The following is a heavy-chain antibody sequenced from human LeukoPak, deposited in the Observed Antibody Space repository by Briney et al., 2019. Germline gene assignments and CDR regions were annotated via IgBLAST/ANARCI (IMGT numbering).Heavy chain of an antibody. V-gene: IGHV4-59*08. CDR2: SYYTGST. Sequence: PSETLSLTCTVSGGSISSQYWSWIRQPPGKGLEWIGYSYYTGSTNYNPSLKNRITISVDTSKNQFSLKLSSLTAADTAVYYCARLERRQEAFDIWGQGTIVTVSS. CDR3: ARLERRQEAFDI. J-gene: IGHJ3*02. D-gene: IGHD1-1*01. CDR1: GGSISSQY.